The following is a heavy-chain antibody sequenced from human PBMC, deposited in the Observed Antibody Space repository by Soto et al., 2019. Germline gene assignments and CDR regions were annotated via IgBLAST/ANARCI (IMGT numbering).Heavy chain of an antibody. V-gene: IGHV4-59*01. D-gene: IGHD1-26*01. J-gene: IGHJ4*02. Sequence: QVQLQESGPGLVKPSETLSLTCTVSGGSISSYYWSWIRQPPGEGLEWIGYIYYSGSTNYNPSLKSRVTISVDTSKNQFSLKLSSVTAADTAVYYCARGGGSPDYWGQGTLGTVSS. CDR2: IYYSGST. CDR3: ARGGGSPDY. CDR1: GGSISSYY.